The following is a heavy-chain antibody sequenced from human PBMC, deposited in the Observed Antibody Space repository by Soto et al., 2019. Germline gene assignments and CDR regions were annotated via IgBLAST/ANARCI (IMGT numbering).Heavy chain of an antibody. Sequence: SETLSLTCTVSGGSISSSSYYWGWIRQPPGKGLEWIGSIYYSGSTYYNPSLKSRVTISVDTSKNQFSLKLSSVTAADTAVYYCARPRDYDYIWGSYGNAFDIWGQGTMVTVSS. J-gene: IGHJ3*02. CDR3: ARPRDYDYIWGSYGNAFDI. CDR2: IYYSGST. CDR1: GGSISSSSYY. V-gene: IGHV4-39*01. D-gene: IGHD3-16*01.